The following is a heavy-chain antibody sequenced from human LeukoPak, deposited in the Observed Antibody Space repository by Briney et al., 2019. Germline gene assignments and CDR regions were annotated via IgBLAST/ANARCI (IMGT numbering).Heavy chain of an antibody. J-gene: IGHJ4*02. CDR3: ASSDPCGGDCWVDY. CDR2: MNPNSGNT. D-gene: IGHD2-21*02. V-gene: IGHV1-8*01. Sequence: ASVKVSCKASGYTFTSYDINWVRQATGQGLEWMGWMNPNSGNTGYAQKFQGRVTMTRNTPISTAYMELSSLRSEDTAVYYCASSDPCGGDCWVDYWGQGTLVTVSS. CDR1: GYTFTSYD.